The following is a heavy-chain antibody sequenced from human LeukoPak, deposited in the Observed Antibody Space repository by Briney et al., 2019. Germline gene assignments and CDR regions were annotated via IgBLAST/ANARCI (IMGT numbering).Heavy chain of an antibody. CDR3: ARASRDYGDYGGDAFDI. Sequence: GASVKVSCKASGYTFASYDINWVRQATGPGLEWMGWMNPNSGNTGYAQKFQGRVTITRNTSISTAYMELSSLRSEDTAVYYCARASRDYGDYGGDAFDIWGQGTMVTVSS. V-gene: IGHV1-8*03. CDR1: GYTFASYD. CDR2: MNPNSGNT. J-gene: IGHJ3*02. D-gene: IGHD4-17*01.